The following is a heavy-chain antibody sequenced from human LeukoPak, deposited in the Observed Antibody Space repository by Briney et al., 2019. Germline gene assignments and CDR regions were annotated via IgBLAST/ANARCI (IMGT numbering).Heavy chain of an antibody. Sequence: EGSLRLSCAASGFTFSSYAMSWVRQAPGKGLEWVSAISGSGDSTYYADSVKGRFTISRDNSKNTLYLQMNSLRAEDTAVYYCASHHPQFRYFDYWGQGTLVTVSS. J-gene: IGHJ4*02. CDR1: GFTFSSYA. CDR2: ISGSGDST. V-gene: IGHV3-23*01. CDR3: ASHHPQFRYFDY.